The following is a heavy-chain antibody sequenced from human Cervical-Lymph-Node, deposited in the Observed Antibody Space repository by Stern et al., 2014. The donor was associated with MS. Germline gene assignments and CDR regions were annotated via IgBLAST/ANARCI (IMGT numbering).Heavy chain of an antibody. V-gene: IGHV1-46*01. D-gene: IGHD3-22*01. CDR3: ARDYYDASGYFYYGLDV. J-gene: IGHJ6*02. CDR1: GYTFTTYY. CDR2: INPNGGTT. Sequence: QVQLVQSGAEVKKPGASVRLSCKTSGYTFTTYYMHWVRQAPGQGLEWVGRINPNGGTTSYAQNFKGRVTMTRDTSTSTVYMELSSLRSEDTAVYYCARDYYDASGYFYYGLDVWGQGTTVTVSS.